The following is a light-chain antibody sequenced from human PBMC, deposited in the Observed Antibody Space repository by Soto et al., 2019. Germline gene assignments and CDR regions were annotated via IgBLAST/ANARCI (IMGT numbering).Light chain of an antibody. CDR2: AAS. CDR1: QSISSY. V-gene: IGKV1-39*01. J-gene: IGKJ3*01. CDR3: QQSYRTPLT. Sequence: DIQMTKSPSSLSASVGDRVTITCRASQSISSYLNWYQQKPGKAPKLLIYAASSLQSGVPSRFSGSGSGTDFTLTISSLQPEDFATYYCQQSYRTPLTFGPGTKVDIK.